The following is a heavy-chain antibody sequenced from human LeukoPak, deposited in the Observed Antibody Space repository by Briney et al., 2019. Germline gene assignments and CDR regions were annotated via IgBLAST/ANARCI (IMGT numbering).Heavy chain of an antibody. Sequence: AGGSLRLSCAASGFTFSSYSMNWVRKAPGKGLEWVSYISSSSSTIYYADSVKGRFAISRDNAKNSLYLQMNSLRAEDTAVYYCARAHYGSGSYSHYYYYGMDVWGQGTTVTVSS. D-gene: IGHD3-10*01. J-gene: IGHJ6*02. V-gene: IGHV3-48*04. CDR3: ARAHYGSGSYSHYYYYGMDV. CDR2: ISSSSSTI. CDR1: GFTFSSYS.